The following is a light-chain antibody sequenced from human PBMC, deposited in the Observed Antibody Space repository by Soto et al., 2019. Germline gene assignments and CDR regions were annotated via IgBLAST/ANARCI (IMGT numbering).Light chain of an antibody. CDR1: QSVYNN. J-gene: IGKJ3*01. CDR2: AAS. CDR3: QQYNNWPPVT. Sequence: EIVMTQSPATLSVSPGERATLSCRASQSVYNNLAWYQQKPAQSPRLLIYAASTRATGIPARLSGSGSGTEFTLTISSLQSEDFAVSFCQQYNNWPPVTFGPGTKVDI. V-gene: IGKV3-15*01.